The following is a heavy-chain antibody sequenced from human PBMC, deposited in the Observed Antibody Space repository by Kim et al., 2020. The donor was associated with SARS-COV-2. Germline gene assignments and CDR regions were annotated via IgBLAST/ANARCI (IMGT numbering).Heavy chain of an antibody. J-gene: IGHJ6*02. CDR3: ARTAGTTSGMDV. D-gene: IGHD1-7*01. CDR2: ISYDGSNK. Sequence: GGSLRLSCAASGFTFSSYAMHWVRQAPGKGLEWVAVISYDGSNKYYADSVKGRFTISRDNSKNTLYLQMNSLRAEDTAVYYCARTAGTTSGMDVWGQGTTVTVSS. CDR1: GFTFSSYA. V-gene: IGHV3-30*04.